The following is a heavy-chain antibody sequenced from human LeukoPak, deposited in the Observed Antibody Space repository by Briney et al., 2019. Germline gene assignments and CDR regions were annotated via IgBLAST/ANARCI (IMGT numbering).Heavy chain of an antibody. Sequence: GASVKVSCKASGYTFTSYYMHWVRQAPGEGLEWMGRINPIGGSTNFAQKFQGRVTMTRDTSTSTVYMELSSLRSDDTAVYYCVRGRVEQEHPLTGQYWGQGTLVTVSS. CDR2: INPIGGST. J-gene: IGHJ4*02. D-gene: IGHD3-16*01. V-gene: IGHV1-46*01. CDR1: GYTFTSYY. CDR3: VRGRVEQEHPLTGQY.